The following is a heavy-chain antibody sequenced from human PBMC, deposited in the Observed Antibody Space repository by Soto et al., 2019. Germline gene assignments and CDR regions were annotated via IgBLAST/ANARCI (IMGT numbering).Heavy chain of an antibody. CDR3: ARRITMVRGPYYYYGLDV. CDR2: ISSTSSTK. Sequence: RLSCAASGFTFSSHAMNWVRQAPGKGLEWVSFISSTSSTKNYADSVKGRFTISRDNAKNSLYLQMSSLRDEDTAVYYCARRITMVRGPYYYYGLDVWGQGTTVTV. V-gene: IGHV3-48*02. J-gene: IGHJ6*02. D-gene: IGHD3-10*01. CDR1: GFTFSSHA.